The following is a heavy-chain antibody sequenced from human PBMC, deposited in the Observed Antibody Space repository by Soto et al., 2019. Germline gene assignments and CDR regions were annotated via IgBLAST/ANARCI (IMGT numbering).Heavy chain of an antibody. CDR3: AKHSYGDYGAFDI. Sequence: EVQLLESGGGLGPPGGSLRLSCAASGFTFSSYAMSWVRQAPGKGLEWVSAISGSGGSTYYADSVKGRFTISRDNSKNTLYLQMNSLRAEDTAVYYCAKHSYGDYGAFDIWGQGTMVTVSS. CDR1: GFTFSSYA. J-gene: IGHJ3*02. CDR2: ISGSGGST. D-gene: IGHD4-17*01. V-gene: IGHV3-23*01.